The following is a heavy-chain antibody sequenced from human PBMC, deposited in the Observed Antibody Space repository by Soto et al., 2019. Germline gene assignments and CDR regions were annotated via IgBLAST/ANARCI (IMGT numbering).Heavy chain of an antibody. Sequence: EVQLLESGGGLEQPGGSLRLSCAASGFAFSSYAMSWVRQAPGKGLEWVSGIGGSGGSTHHADSVKGRFTISRDNSKNTMYLQMNNLRVEDTAIYYCARAEDDYGDQDHFDFWGQGTLVTVSS. D-gene: IGHD4-17*01. J-gene: IGHJ4*02. CDR2: IGGSGGST. CDR1: GFAFSSYA. CDR3: ARAEDDYGDQDHFDF. V-gene: IGHV3-23*01.